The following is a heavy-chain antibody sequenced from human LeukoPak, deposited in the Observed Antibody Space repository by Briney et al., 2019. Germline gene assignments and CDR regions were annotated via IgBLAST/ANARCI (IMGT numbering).Heavy chain of an antibody. CDR1: GFSFTSYW. CDR3: ERLPRDRNWSFDY. CDR2: IYPGDSDT. J-gene: IGHJ4*02. D-gene: IGHD1-20*01. Sequence: GESLKISCKGSGFSFTSYWIGWVRQMPGKGLEWMGIIYPGDSDTRYSPSFQGQVTISADKSISTAYLQWSSLKASDTAMYYCERLPRDRNWSFDYWGQGTLVTVSS. V-gene: IGHV5-51*01.